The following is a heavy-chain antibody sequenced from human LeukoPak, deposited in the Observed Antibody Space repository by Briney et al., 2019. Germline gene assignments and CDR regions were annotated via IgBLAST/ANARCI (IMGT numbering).Heavy chain of an antibody. J-gene: IGHJ6*03. CDR1: GYTFTNYG. Sequence: SVKVSCKASGYTFTNYGISWVRQAPGQGLEWMGGIIPIFGTANYAQKFQGRVTITADESTSTAYMEPSSLRSEDTAVYYCARVYYGSGSYYYYYYMDVWGKGTTVTISS. CDR3: ARVYYGSGSYYYYYYMDV. D-gene: IGHD3-10*01. V-gene: IGHV1-69*13. CDR2: IIPIFGTA.